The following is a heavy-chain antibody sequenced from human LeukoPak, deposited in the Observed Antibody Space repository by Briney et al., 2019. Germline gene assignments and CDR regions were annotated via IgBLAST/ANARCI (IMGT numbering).Heavy chain of an antibody. CDR2: ISSSSSYI. CDR1: GFTFSNYG. J-gene: IGHJ5*02. D-gene: IGHD4/OR15-4a*01. Sequence: GGSLRLSCAASGFTFSNYGLSWVRQAPGKGLEWVSSISSSSSYIYYADSVKGRFTISRDNAKSSLYLQMNSLRAEDTAVYYCARSLRAMVLPWGQGTLVTVSS. V-gene: IGHV3-21*01. CDR3: ARSLRAMVLP.